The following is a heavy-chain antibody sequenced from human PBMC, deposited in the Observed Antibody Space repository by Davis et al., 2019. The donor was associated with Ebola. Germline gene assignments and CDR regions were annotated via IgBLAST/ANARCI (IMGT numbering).Heavy chain of an antibody. CDR2: IIPVFGVP. CDR1: GGTFSSYA. CDR3: ARVIGLTVNWFDP. V-gene: IGHV1-69*10. Sequence: SVKVSCKASGGTFSSYAISWVRQAPGQGLDWMGGIIPVFGVPKYAQKFQGRVTITRDTSASTAYMELSSLRSEDTAVYYCARVIGLTVNWFDPWGQGTLVTVSS. D-gene: IGHD2-15*01. J-gene: IGHJ5*02.